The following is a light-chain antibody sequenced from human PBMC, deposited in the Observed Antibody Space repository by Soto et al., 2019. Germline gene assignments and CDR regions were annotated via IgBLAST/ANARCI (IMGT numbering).Light chain of an antibody. CDR3: QQANSLPLT. J-gene: IGKJ4*01. CDR1: QGISIW. CDR2: TVS. Sequence: DIHMTQSQSSVSASVGDRVTITCLASQGISIWLAWYQQKPGKAPKLLIYTVSSLPSGVQSRFRGSGSGTDFTLTIRRLQPEDFATDFGQQANSLPLTFGGGNKVDIK. V-gene: IGKV1-12*01.